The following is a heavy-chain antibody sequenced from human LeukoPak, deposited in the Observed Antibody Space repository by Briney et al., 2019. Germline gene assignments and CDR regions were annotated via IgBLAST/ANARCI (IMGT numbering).Heavy chain of an antibody. CDR1: GGPISSYY. Sequence: SETLSLTCTVSGGPISSYYWSWIRQPPGKGLEWIGYIYYSGSTNYNPSLKSRVTISVDTSKNQFSLKLSSVTAADTAAYYCARAGSTRGGWFDPWGQGTLVTVSS. CDR2: IYYSGST. D-gene: IGHD2-2*01. CDR3: ARAGSTRGGWFDP. J-gene: IGHJ5*02. V-gene: IGHV4-59*01.